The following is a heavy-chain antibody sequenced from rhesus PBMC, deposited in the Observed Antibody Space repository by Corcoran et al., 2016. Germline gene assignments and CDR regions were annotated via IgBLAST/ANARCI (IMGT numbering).Heavy chain of an antibody. CDR1: GGSIRDSYS. CDR3: ARVSPYSSWSDAFDF. D-gene: IGHD6-13*01. J-gene: IGHJ3*01. Sequence: QVQLQESGPGLVKPSETLSLTCAVSGGSIRDSYSVICIRQPPGKGLEWIGYTYGSGGSTYYNPSRKSRVTISPDTSKNQFSLKLSSVTAADTAVYYCARVSPYSSWSDAFDFWGQGLRVTVSS. CDR2: TYGSGGST. V-gene: IGHV4-106*01.